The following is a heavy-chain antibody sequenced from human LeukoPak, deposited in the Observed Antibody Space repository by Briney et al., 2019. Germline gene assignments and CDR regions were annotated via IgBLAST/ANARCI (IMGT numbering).Heavy chain of an antibody. CDR2: ISAYNGNT. V-gene: IGHV1-18*01. D-gene: IGHD3-10*01. J-gene: IGHJ5*02. CDR1: GYTFTSYG. CDR3: ARSLWFGELPSPNWFDP. Sequence: ASVKVSCKASGYTFTSYGISWVRRAPGQGLEWMGWISAYNGNTNYAQKLQGRVTMTTDTSTSTAYMELRSLRSDDTAVYYCARSLWFGELPSPNWFDPWGQGTLVTVSS.